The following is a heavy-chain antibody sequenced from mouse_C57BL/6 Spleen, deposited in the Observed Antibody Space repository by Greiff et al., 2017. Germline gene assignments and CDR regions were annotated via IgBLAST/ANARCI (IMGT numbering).Heavy chain of an antibody. Sequence: QVQLQQSGPELVKPGASVKISCKASGYAFSSSWMNWVKQRPGKGLEWIGRIYPGDGDTNYNGKFKGKATLTADKSSSTAYMQLSSLTSEDSAVYFCARDGYGVASWFAYWGQGTLVTVSA. CDR2: IYPGDGDT. CDR1: GYAFSSSW. V-gene: IGHV1-82*01. CDR3: ARDGYGVASWFAY. J-gene: IGHJ3*01. D-gene: IGHD2-2*01.